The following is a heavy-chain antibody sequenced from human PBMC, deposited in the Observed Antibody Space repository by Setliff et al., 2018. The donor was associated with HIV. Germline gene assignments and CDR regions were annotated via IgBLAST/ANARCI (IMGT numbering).Heavy chain of an antibody. Sequence: ASVKVSCKASGYTFTSYGMSWARQAPGQGLEWMGWINTYTGNQTYAQDFTGRFVFSLDTSVSTAYLQISSLKAEDIAVYYCARDGYYYDSSGHLAYYFDYWGQGTLVTVSS. CDR1: GYTFTSYG. V-gene: IGHV7-4-1*02. CDR3: ARDGYYYDSSGHLAYYFDY. J-gene: IGHJ4*02. D-gene: IGHD3-22*01. CDR2: INTYTGNQ.